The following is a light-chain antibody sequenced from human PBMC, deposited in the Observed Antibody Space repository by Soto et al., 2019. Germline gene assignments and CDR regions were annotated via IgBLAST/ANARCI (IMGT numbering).Light chain of an antibody. J-gene: IGKJ5*01. CDR1: QSVSNH. CDR2: DAS. Sequence: EIVLTQSPATLSLSPGERATLSCRASQSVSNHLAWYQQKPGQAPRLLIYDASNRATGIPARFSGSGSGTDFTLTISSLQSEDFAVYYCQQYNHWRSISFGQGTRLEIK. CDR3: QQYNHWRSIS. V-gene: IGKV3-11*01.